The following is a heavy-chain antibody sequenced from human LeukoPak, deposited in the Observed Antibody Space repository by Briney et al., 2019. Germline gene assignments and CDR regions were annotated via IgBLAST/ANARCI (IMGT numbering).Heavy chain of an antibody. D-gene: IGHD2-15*01. CDR1: GFTFSSYV. Sequence: PGGSLRPSCAASGFTFSSYVMHWVRQAPGKGLEWVAIISYDGSNEYYADSVKGRFTISRDNSKNTLYLQMNSLRAEDTAVYYCAKEYCSGGSCYSKYWGQGTLVTVSS. CDR2: ISYDGSNE. CDR3: AKEYCSGGSCYSKY. J-gene: IGHJ4*02. V-gene: IGHV3-30*04.